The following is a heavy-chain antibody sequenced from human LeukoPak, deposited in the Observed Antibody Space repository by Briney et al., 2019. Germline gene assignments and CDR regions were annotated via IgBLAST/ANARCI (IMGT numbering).Heavy chain of an antibody. CDR1: GFTFSSTT. V-gene: IGHV3-23*01. Sequence: PPGGSLRLSCVASGFTFSSTTMGWVRQAPGRGLEWVSSITAIDGRTYYADSVRGRFTISRDTSKNTLFLQMNSLRVEDTAVYYCAKDREYQVLWGYFDYWGQGILVTVSS. CDR3: AKDREYQVLWGYFDY. J-gene: IGHJ4*02. CDR2: ITAIDGRT. D-gene: IGHD2-2*01.